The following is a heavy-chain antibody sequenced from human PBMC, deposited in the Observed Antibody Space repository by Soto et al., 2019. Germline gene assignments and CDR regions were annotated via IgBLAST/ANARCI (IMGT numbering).Heavy chain of an antibody. D-gene: IGHD1-26*01. Sequence: PGGSLRLSCAASGLSFSNYAMSWVRQAPGKGLEWVSVISASGGSTYYADSVKGRFTISRDNANNALYLRMNSLRAEDTAVYYCARSGLIGSNFYYAMDVWGQGTTVTVSS. V-gene: IGHV3-23*01. CDR1: GLSFSNYA. CDR3: ARSGLIGSNFYYAMDV. CDR2: ISASGGST. J-gene: IGHJ6*02.